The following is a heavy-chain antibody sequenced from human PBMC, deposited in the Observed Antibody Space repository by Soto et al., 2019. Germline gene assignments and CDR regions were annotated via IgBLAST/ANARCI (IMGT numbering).Heavy chain of an antibody. V-gene: IGHV5-10-1*01. CDR2: IDPSDSYT. D-gene: IGHD6-13*01. J-gene: IGHJ6*02. CDR1: GYSFTSYW. Sequence: GESLKISCKGSGYSFTSYWISWVRQMPGKGLEWMGRIDPSDSYTNYSPSFQGHVTISADKSISTAYLQWSSLKASDTAMYYCARGGASSWSNYYYYYGMDVWGQGTTVTVSS. CDR3: ARGGASSWSNYYYYYGMDV.